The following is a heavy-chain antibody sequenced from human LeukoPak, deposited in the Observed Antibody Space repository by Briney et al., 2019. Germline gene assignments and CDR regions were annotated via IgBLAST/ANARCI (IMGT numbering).Heavy chain of an antibody. D-gene: IGHD6-13*01. V-gene: IGHV3-30*03. Sequence: GRSLRLSCAASGFTFSRYGMHWVRQAPGKGLEWVAVISYDGSNKYYADSVKGRFTISRDNSKNTLYLQMNSLRAEDTAVYYCAGRLAAAAAWGQGTLVTVSS. CDR1: GFTFSRYG. J-gene: IGHJ5*02. CDR2: ISYDGSNK. CDR3: AGRLAAAAA.